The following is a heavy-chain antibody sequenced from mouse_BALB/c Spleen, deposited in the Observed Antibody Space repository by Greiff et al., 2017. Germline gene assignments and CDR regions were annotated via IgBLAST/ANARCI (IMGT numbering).Heavy chain of an antibody. Sequence: VKLQQPGAELVKPGASVKLSCKASGYTFTSYWMHWVKQRPGQGLEWIGEINPSNGRTNYNEKFKSKATLTVDKSSSTAYMQLSSLTSEDSAVYYCARRPYGNYVDYWGQGTTLTVSS. CDR3: ARRPYGNYVDY. J-gene: IGHJ2*01. CDR1: GYTFTSYW. V-gene: IGHV1S81*02. CDR2: INPSNGRT. D-gene: IGHD2-1*01.